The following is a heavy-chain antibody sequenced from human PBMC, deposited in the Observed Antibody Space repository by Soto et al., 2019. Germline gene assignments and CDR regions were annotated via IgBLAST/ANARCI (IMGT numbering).Heavy chain of an antibody. CDR1: GYTFTSYA. CDR2: INAGNGNT. V-gene: IGHV1-3*01. Sequence: ASVKVSCKASGYTFTSYAMHWVRQAPGQRLEWMGWINAGNGNTKYSQKFQGRVTITRDTSASTAYMELSSLRSEDTAVYYCARERERITMIVVVPFDYWGQGTLVTVSS. J-gene: IGHJ4*02. D-gene: IGHD3-22*01. CDR3: ARERERITMIVVVPFDY.